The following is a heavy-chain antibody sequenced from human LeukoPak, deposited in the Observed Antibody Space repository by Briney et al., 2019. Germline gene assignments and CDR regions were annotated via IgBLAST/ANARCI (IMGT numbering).Heavy chain of an antibody. CDR2: INPNSGGT. CDR1: GYTFTGYY. D-gene: IGHD6-19*01. J-gene: IGHJ4*02. CDR3: ARDLGYSSGLPDY. Sequence: ASVKVSCKASGYTFTGYYMHRVRQAPGQGLEWMGWINPNSGGTNYAQKFQGRVTMTRDTSISTAYMELSRLRSDDTAVYYCARDLGYSSGLPDYWGQGTLVTVSS. V-gene: IGHV1-2*02.